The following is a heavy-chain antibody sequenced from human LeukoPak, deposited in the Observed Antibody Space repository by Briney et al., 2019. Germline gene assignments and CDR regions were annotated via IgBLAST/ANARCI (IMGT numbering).Heavy chain of an antibody. Sequence: GGSLRLSCAASGFTFSCYSMNWVRQAPGKGLECVSSISSSSSSIYYADSVKGRFTISRDDAKNPLYLQMNSLRAEDTAVYYCARTATDTGEFDYWGQGTLVTVSS. J-gene: IGHJ4*02. CDR3: ARTATDTGEFDY. D-gene: IGHD6-13*01. V-gene: IGHV3-21*01. CDR1: GFTFSCYS. CDR2: ISSSSSSI.